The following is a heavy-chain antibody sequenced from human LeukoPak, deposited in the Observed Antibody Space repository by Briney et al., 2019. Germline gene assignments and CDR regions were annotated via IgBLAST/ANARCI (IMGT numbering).Heavy chain of an antibody. Sequence: PGGSLRLSCAGSGFTFSTYGMNWVRQAPGKGLEWVSGVTPSGDPTYYADSVKGRFIISRDNSKNTLYLQMNSLRAEDTAVYYCARDQADAFDIWGQGTMVTVSS. V-gene: IGHV3-23*01. CDR3: ARDQADAFDI. CDR1: GFTFSTYG. J-gene: IGHJ3*02. CDR2: VTPSGDPT.